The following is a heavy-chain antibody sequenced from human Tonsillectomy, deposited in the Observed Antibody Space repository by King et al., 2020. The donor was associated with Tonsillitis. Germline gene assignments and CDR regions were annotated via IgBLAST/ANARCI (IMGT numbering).Heavy chain of an antibody. J-gene: IGHJ4*02. CDR3: ARDYYNSGSYPIDS. D-gene: IGHD3-10*01. Sequence: VQLVESGGGLVQPGGSRRLSCAASGFTFSTYNMNWVRQAPGKGLEWVSYISSSSTTISYADSVKGRFTISRDNAKNSLYLKMNSLRAEDTAVYYCARDYYNSGSYPIDSWGQGTLVIVSS. V-gene: IGHV3-48*01. CDR1: GFTFSTYN. CDR2: ISSSSTTI.